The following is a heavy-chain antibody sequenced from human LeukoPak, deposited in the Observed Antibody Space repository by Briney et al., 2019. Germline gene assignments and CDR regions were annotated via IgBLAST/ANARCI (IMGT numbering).Heavy chain of an antibody. CDR3: ARGGELPSDYYFDY. Sequence: PSETLSLTCAVYGGSFSGYYWSWIRQPPGKGLEWIGEINHSGSTNYNPSLKSRVTISVDTSKNQFSLKLSSVTAADTAVYYCARGGELPSDYYFDYWGQGTLVTVSS. V-gene: IGHV4-34*01. CDR1: GGSFSGYY. D-gene: IGHD1-26*01. J-gene: IGHJ4*02. CDR2: INHSGST.